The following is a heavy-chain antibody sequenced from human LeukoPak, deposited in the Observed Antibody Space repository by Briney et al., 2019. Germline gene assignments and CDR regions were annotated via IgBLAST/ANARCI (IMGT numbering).Heavy chain of an antibody. CDR3: AAHRGHTYGPLDY. CDR2: IYHSGNT. D-gene: IGHD5-18*01. J-gene: IGHJ4*02. Sequence: SETLSLTCTVFGGSISSSHWWTWVRHSPGKGLEWIGEIYHSGNTNYNPSLRSRVTMSVDMSNNQFSLNLNSVTADTAVYSCAAHRGHTYGPLDYWGLGTLVTVSS. CDR1: GGSISSSHW. V-gene: IGHV4-4*01.